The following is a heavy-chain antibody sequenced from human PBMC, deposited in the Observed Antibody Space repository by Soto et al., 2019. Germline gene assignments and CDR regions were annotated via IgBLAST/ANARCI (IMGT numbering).Heavy chain of an antibody. V-gene: IGHV1-18*01. J-gene: IGHJ4*02. CDR2: TSAHNGKT. CDR1: GYTFPSNV. D-gene: IGHD1-1*01. CDR3: ARGRYGDY. Sequence: QVHLVQSGAEVKKPGPPVKVPCKAPGYTFPSNVITWVRQAPGKGLEWMGGTSAHNGKTDYAQRLQGRVIVTRDTSTSTAYMELRSLRSDDTAVYYCARGRYGDYWGQGALVTVSS.